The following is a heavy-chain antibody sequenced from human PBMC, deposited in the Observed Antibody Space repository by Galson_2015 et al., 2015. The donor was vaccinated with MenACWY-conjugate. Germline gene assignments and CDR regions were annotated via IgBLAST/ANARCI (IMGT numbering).Heavy chain of an antibody. CDR2: IVVGSGNT. V-gene: IGHV1-58*01. D-gene: IGHD3-10*01. CDR1: GFTFTSSA. Sequence: SVKVSCKASGFTFTSSAVQWVRQARGQRLEWIGWIVVGSGNTNYAQKFQERVTITRDMSTSTAYMELGSLRSEDTAVYYCAAVWFGEFGSYFDYWGQGTLVTVSS. J-gene: IGHJ4*02. CDR3: AAVWFGEFGSYFDY.